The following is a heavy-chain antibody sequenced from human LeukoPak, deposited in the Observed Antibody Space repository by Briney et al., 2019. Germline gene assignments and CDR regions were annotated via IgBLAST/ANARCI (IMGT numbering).Heavy chain of an antibody. CDR3: ARQLRRNYFDY. Sequence: SETLSLTCLVSGGSISGSHWSWIRQPPGKGLEWIGYIHYTGSTDYNPSLRSRVTLSIDMSKNQFSLRLSSVTAADTAVYYCARQLRRNYFDYWGQGTLVTVSS. V-gene: IGHV4-59*01. CDR1: GGSISGSH. CDR2: IHYTGST. J-gene: IGHJ4*02. D-gene: IGHD4-17*01.